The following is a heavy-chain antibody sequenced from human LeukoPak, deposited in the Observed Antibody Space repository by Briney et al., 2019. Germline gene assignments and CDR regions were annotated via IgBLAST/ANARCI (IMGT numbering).Heavy chain of an antibody. D-gene: IGHD3-3*01. CDR3: ARDIHDFWSGRGVYYFDY. CDR1: GGSISSYY. Sequence: PSETLSLTCTVSGGSISSYYWSWIRQPPGKGLEWIGYIYYSGSTNYNPSLKSRVTISVDTSKNQFSLKLSSVTAADTAVYYCARDIHDFWSGRGVYYFDYWGQGTQATVSS. CDR2: IYYSGST. V-gene: IGHV4-59*01. J-gene: IGHJ4*02.